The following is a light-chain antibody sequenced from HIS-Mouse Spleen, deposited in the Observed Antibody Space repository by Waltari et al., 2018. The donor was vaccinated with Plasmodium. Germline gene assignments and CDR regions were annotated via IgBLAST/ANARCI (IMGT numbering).Light chain of an antibody. V-gene: IGLV3-1*01. J-gene: IGLJ3*02. CDR1: KWGDTY. Sequence: SYELTQPPSVSVSPGQTASITCSGDKWGDTYACWYQQKPGQSPVLVIYQDSKRSSGIPERFSGSNSGNTATLTISGTQAMDEADYYCQAWDSSTAVFGGGTKLTVL. CDR2: QDS. CDR3: QAWDSSTAV.